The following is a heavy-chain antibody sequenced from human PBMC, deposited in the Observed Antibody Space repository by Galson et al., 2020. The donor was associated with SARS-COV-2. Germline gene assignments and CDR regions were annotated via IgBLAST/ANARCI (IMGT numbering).Heavy chain of an antibody. J-gene: IGHJ4*02. CDR2: IYWDDDK. Sequence: SGPTLVKPTQTLTLTCTFSGFSLSTSGVGVGWIRQPPGKALEWLALIYWDDDKRYSPSLKSRLTITKDTSKNQVVLTITNMDPVDTATYYCAHRGDAVTGRDFDYWGQGTLVTVSS. D-gene: IGHD2-21*02. CDR1: GFSLSTSGVG. V-gene: IGHV2-5*02. CDR3: AHRGDAVTGRDFDY.